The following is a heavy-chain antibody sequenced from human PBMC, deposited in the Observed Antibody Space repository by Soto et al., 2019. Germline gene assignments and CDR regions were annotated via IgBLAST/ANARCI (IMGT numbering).Heavy chain of an antibody. CDR2: IYSTGRT. CDR1: GFTVSSVS. CDR3: ARDLYCSR. D-gene: IGHD2-15*01. V-gene: IGHV3-66*01. Sequence: EVQLVESGGGLVQPGGSLRLSCAASGFTVSSVSMSWVRQAPGKGLEWVSVIYSTGRTYYADSVKGRFNISRDDHRNTVSLQMNIVRGDDTAVYYCARDLYCSRWGQGTLVTVSS. J-gene: IGHJ4*02.